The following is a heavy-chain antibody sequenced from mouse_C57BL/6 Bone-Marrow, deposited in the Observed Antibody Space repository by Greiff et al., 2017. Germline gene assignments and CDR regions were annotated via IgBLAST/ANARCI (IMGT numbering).Heavy chain of an antibody. V-gene: IGHV1-69*01. D-gene: IGHD3-2*02. CDR2: IDPSDSYT. CDR1: GYTFTSYW. CDR3: ARWGRAQATSWFAY. J-gene: IGHJ3*01. Sequence: QVQLQQSGAELVMPGASVKLSCKASGYTFTSYWMHWVKQRPGQGLEWIGAIDPSDSYTNYTQKFKGKSTLTVDKSSSTAYMQLSRLTSEDSAVYYCARWGRAQATSWFAYWGQGTLVTVSA.